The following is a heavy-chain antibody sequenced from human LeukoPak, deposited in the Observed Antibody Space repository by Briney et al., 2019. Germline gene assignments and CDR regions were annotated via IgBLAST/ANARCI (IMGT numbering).Heavy chain of an antibody. J-gene: IGHJ4*02. CDR3: VKGAVAAYFDY. V-gene: IGHV3-64D*09. Sequence: GGSLRLSCSASGFTFSSYAMHWVRQAPGKGLEYGSAISSNGGSTYYADSVKGRFTISRDNSKNTLYLQMSSLRAEDTAVYYCVKGAVAAYFDYWGQGTLVTVSS. CDR1: GFTFSSYA. D-gene: IGHD6-19*01. CDR2: ISSNGGST.